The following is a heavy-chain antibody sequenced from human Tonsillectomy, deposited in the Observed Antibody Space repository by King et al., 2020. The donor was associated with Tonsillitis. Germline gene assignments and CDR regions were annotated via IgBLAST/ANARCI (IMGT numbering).Heavy chain of an antibody. CDR1: GFTFSSYS. D-gene: IGHD2-21*01. J-gene: IGHJ6*02. CDR2: ISSSSSYI. CDR3: ASCGPRLEAMDV. Sequence: VQLVESGGGLVKPGGSLRLSCAASGFTFSSYSMNWVRQAPGKGLEWVSSISSSSSYIYYADSVEGRFTISRDNAKNSPYLQMNSLRAEDTAVYYCASCGPRLEAMDVWGQGTTVTVSS. V-gene: IGHV3-21*01.